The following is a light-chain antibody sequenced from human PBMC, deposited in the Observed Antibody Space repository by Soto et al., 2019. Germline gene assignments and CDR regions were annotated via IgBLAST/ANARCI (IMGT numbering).Light chain of an antibody. J-gene: IGLJ2*01. CDR2: SND. CDR1: SSNIGSNT. CDR3: AAWDDSLHAVV. V-gene: IGLV1-44*01. Sequence: QSVLTQPPSASGTPGQRVTISCSGSSSNIGSNTVNWYQQLPGTAPKLLISSNDQRPSGVPDRFSGSKSGTSASLAISGLQSDYESDYYCAAWDDSLHAVVFGGGTKLTVL.